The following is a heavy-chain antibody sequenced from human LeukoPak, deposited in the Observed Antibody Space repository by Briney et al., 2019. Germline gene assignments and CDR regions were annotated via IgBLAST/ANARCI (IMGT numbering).Heavy chain of an antibody. CDR3: ARDTVRFGEFKVSGY. CDR2: ISAYNGNT. Sequence: ASVKVSCKASGYTFTSYGISWVRQAPGQGLEWMGWISAYNGNTNYAQKLQGRVTMTTDTSTSTAYMELRSLRSDDTAMYYCARDTVRFGEFKVSGYWGQGTLVTVSS. V-gene: IGHV1-18*01. J-gene: IGHJ4*02. CDR1: GYTFTSYG. D-gene: IGHD3-10*01.